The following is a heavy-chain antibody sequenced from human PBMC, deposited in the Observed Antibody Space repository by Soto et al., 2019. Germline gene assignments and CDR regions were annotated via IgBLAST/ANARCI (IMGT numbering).Heavy chain of an antibody. CDR1: GASISSSAYY. Sequence: SETLSLTCTVSGASISSSAYYWGWIRQPPGKGLEWIGSIYYSGSTYYNPSLKTRVTMSVDTSKNQFSLKLSSVTAADTAVYYCSSRTFEYTTNYYYGIDVWGQGTTVTVSS. D-gene: IGHD3-16*01. V-gene: IGHV4-39*01. CDR2: IYYSGST. CDR3: SSRTFEYTTNYYYGIDV. J-gene: IGHJ6*02.